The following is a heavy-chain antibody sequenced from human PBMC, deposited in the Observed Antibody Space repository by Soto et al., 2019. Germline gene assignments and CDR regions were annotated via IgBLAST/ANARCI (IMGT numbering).Heavy chain of an antibody. D-gene: IGHD1-7*01. V-gene: IGHV3-7*05. J-gene: IGHJ4*02. Sequence: EVQLVESGGGLVQPGGSLRLSCAASGFTFSSYWMTWFRQAPGKGLEWVANIKQDGSEKYYVDSVKGRFTISRDNAKNSLYLQMNSMRAEDTAVYYCARDFPAYNWNYPLFDYWGQGTLVTVSS. CDR1: GFTFSSYW. CDR3: ARDFPAYNWNYPLFDY. CDR2: IKQDGSEK.